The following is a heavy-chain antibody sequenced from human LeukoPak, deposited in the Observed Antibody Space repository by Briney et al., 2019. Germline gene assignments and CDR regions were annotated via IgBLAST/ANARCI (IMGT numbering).Heavy chain of an antibody. CDR1: TFDDYA. CDR2: IYHSGST. CDR3: AREGDGYNNFDY. J-gene: IGHJ4*02. V-gene: IGHV4-30-2*01. Sequence: TFDDYAMHWVRQAPGKGLEWIGYIYHSGSTYYNPSLKSRVTISVDRSKNQFSLKLSSVTAADTAVYYCAREGDGYNNFDYWGQGTLVTVSS. D-gene: IGHD5-24*01.